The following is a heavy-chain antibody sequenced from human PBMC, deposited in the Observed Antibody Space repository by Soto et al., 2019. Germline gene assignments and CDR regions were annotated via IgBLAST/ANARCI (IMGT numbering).Heavy chain of an antibody. Sequence: SETLSLTCTVSGGSISSYYWSWIRQPPGKGLEWIGYIYYSGSTNYNPSLKSRVTISVDTSKSQFSLKLSSVTAADTAVYYCARGPGLTSLAWLLGAFDIWGQGTMVTVSS. V-gene: IGHV4-59*01. CDR3: ARGPGLTSLAWLLGAFDI. D-gene: IGHD3-3*02. CDR2: IYYSGST. CDR1: GGSISSYY. J-gene: IGHJ3*02.